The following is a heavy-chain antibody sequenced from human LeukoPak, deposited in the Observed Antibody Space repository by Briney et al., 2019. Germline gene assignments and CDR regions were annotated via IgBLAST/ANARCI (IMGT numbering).Heavy chain of an antibody. CDR2: FDPEDGET. D-gene: IGHD3-22*01. Sequence: ASVKVSCKVSGYTLTELSMHWVRPAPGKGLEWMGGFDPEDGETIYAQKFQGRVTMTEDTSTDTAYMELGSLRSEDTAVYYCATGYDSSGYHYYFDYWGQGTLVTVSS. V-gene: IGHV1-24*01. CDR1: GYTLTELS. J-gene: IGHJ4*02. CDR3: ATGYDSSGYHYYFDY.